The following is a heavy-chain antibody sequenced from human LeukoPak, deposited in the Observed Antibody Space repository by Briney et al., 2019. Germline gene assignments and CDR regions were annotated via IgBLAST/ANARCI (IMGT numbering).Heavy chain of an antibody. CDR2: INAGNGNT. D-gene: IGHD6-13*01. Sequence: EASVKVSCKASGYTFTSYAIHWVRQAPGQRLEWMGWINAGNGNTKYSQKFQGRVTITRDTSASTAYMELSSLRSEDTAVYYCAREGKTSSSPAYYWGQGTLVTVSS. J-gene: IGHJ4*02. CDR1: GYTFTSYA. CDR3: AREGKTSSSPAYY. V-gene: IGHV1-3*01.